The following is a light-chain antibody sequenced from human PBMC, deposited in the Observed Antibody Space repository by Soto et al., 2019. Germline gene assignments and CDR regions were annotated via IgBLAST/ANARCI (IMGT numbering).Light chain of an antibody. CDR2: SNN. CDR3: AAWDDSLNGVV. CDR1: SSNIGSNS. Sequence: QAVVTQSPSASGTPGQRVTISCSGSSSNIGSNSVNWYQQLAGTAPKLLMYSNNQRPSGVPDRFSGSKSGTSASLVISGLQSEDEADYHCAAWDDSLNGVVFGGGTKLTVL. V-gene: IGLV1-44*01. J-gene: IGLJ2*01.